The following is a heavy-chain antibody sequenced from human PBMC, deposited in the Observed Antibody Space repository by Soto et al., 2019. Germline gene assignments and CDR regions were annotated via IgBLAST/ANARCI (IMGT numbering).Heavy chain of an antibody. CDR1: GFTFSTYA. CDR2: ITNTGGGT. V-gene: IGHV3-23*01. CDR3: AKQTDWYFDL. J-gene: IGHJ2*01. Sequence: EVQLLESGGGLIQPGGSLRLSCAASGFTFSTYAMSWVRQAPGKGLEWVSTITNTGGGTYYADSVKGRFTISRDNSKNTLYLQMNSLRAEDTAVYYCAKQTDWYFDLWGRGILITVSS.